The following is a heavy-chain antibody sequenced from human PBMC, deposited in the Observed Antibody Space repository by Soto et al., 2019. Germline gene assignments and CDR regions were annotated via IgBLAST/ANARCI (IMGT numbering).Heavy chain of an antibody. Sequence: PGGSLRLSCAASGFTFSTYDMHWFRQAPGKGLEWVAVIWRDGSKKYYVDSVKGRFTISRDNPKNTLYLQMNPLRVEDTAVYYCARDGSGWTGGDSWGQGTLVTVSS. D-gene: IGHD6-19*01. V-gene: IGHV3-33*01. CDR1: GFTFSTYD. CDR3: ARDGSGWTGGDS. CDR2: IWRDGSKK. J-gene: IGHJ4*02.